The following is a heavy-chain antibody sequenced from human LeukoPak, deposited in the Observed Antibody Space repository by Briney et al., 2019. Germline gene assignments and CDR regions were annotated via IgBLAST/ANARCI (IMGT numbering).Heavy chain of an antibody. CDR1: GFTFSSYS. Sequence: PGGSLRLSCAASGFTFSSYSMNWVRQAPGKGLECVSYISSSTNTIYYADSVKGRFTISRDNAKNSLFLQMNSLRDEDTAVYYCARGGYGANDDAFDIWGQGTMVTVSS. D-gene: IGHD4-23*01. J-gene: IGHJ3*02. CDR3: ARGGYGANDDAFDI. CDR2: ISSSTNTI. V-gene: IGHV3-48*02.